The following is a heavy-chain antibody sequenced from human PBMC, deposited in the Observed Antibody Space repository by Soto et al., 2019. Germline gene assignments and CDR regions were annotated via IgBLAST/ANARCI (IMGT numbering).Heavy chain of an antibody. D-gene: IGHD6-13*01. V-gene: IGHV1-8*01. J-gene: IGHJ6*02. CDR3: ARGVAAAGTYYYYGMDV. CDR1: GYTFTRYD. Sequence: QVQLVQSGAEVKKPGASVKVSCRASGYTFTRYDINWVRQATGQGLEWMGWMNPNSGNTGYAQKFQGRVTMTRNTSISTAYMELSSLRSEDTAVYYCARGVAAAGTYYYYGMDVWGQGTTVTVSS. CDR2: MNPNSGNT.